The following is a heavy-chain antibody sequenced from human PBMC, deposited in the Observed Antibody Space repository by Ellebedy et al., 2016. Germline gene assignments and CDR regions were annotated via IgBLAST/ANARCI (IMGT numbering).Heavy chain of an antibody. J-gene: IGHJ4*02. V-gene: IGHV3-7*01. CDR1: GLGFSPYY. D-gene: IGHD3-10*01. Sequence: GGSLRLSCAASGLGFSPYYMTWVRQAPGKGLEWVANINQDGTGRYYLDSVKGRFTISRDNAKNSLFLQMNSLRAEDSAVYFCARVRENYSVDYWGQGTLVSVSS. CDR2: INQDGTGR. CDR3: ARVRENYSVDY.